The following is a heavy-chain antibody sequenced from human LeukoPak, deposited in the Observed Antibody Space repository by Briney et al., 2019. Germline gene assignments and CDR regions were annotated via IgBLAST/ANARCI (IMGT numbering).Heavy chain of an antibody. V-gene: IGHV3-7*01. CDR1: GFTFSDYW. J-gene: IGHJ4*02. Sequence: QSGGSLRLSCGASGFTFSDYWMSWVRQAPGKGLEWVANIKDAGTEKYYVDSVKGRFTIYRDNTKNSLYLQMNSLRVEDTAVYYCARDRRPTYFYDRSGYTIPTYYDSWGQGTLVSVSS. CDR2: IKDAGTEK. D-gene: IGHD3-22*01. CDR3: ARDRRPTYFYDRSGYTIPTYYDS.